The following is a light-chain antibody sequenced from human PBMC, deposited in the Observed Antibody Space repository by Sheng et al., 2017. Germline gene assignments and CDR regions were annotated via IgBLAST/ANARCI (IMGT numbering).Light chain of an antibody. Sequence: QSALTQPRSVSGSPGQSVTISCTGTSSDVGGYNYVSWYQQHPGKAPKVMIYDVTKRPSGVPDRFSGSKSGNTASLTISGLQAEDEADYYCCSYAGSYTWVFGGGTKLTAL. CDR2: DVT. V-gene: IGLV2-11*01. CDR3: CSYAGSYTWV. CDR1: SSDVGGYNY. J-gene: IGLJ3*02.